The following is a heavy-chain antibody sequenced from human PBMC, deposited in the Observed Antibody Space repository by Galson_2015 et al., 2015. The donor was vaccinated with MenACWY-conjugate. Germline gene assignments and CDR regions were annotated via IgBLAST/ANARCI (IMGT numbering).Heavy chain of an antibody. D-gene: IGHD5-18*01. CDR1: GSSFTSHW. V-gene: IGHV5-51*01. Sequence: QSGAEVTKPGESLPISCKGSGSSFTSHWIGWVRQMPGKGLEWMGIIYPGDSDTRYSPSFQGQVTISADKTISTAYLQWSSLKASDTAMYYWARQTGYSLLGVWGQGTTVTVSS. CDR2: IYPGDSDT. CDR3: ARQTGYSLLGV. J-gene: IGHJ6*02.